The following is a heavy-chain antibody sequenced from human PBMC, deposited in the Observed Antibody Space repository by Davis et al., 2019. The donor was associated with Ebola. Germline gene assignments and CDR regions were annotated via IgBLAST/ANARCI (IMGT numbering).Heavy chain of an antibody. V-gene: IGHV3-49*04. CDR3: ARDSSEELSSDRRGAFSDY. CDR1: GFRFGEYG. D-gene: IGHD3-16*02. Sequence: PGGSLRLSCVVSGFRFGEYGVNWVRQAPGKGLEWVGLISSKSDGGTTQYAASVKGRFTISRDDSKNIAYLHMSSLRPQDTAVYFCARDSSEELSSDRRGAFSDYWGQGALVTVSS. CDR2: ISSKSDGGTT. J-gene: IGHJ4*02.